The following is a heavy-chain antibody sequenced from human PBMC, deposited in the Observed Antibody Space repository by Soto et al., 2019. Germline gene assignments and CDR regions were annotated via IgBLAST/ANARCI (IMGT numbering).Heavy chain of an antibody. Sequence: SETLSLTCTVSGGSISSYYWSWIRQPPGKGLEWIGYIYYSGSTNYNPSLKSRVTISVDTSKNQFSLKLSSVTAADTAVYYCARGFVDGWSGELTPPYYYYYYMDVWGKGTTVTVSS. V-gene: IGHV4-59*01. J-gene: IGHJ6*03. CDR2: IYYSGST. D-gene: IGHD3-10*01. CDR3: ARGFVDGWSGELTPPYYYYYYMDV. CDR1: GGSISSYY.